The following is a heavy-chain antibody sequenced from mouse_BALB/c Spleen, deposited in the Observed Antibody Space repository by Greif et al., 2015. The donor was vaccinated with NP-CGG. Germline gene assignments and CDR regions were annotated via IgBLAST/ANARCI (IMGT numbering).Heavy chain of an antibody. D-gene: IGHD1-1*01. CDR1: GFTFSNYW. Sequence: EVQLVESGGGLVQPGGSMKLSCVASGFTFSNYWMNWVRQSPEKGLEWVAEIRLKSNNYATHYAESVKGRFTISRDDSRSSVYLQMNNLRAEDTGIYYCTRPGSTYYFDYWGQGTTLTVSS. CDR3: TRPGSTYYFDY. V-gene: IGHV6-6*02. J-gene: IGHJ2*01. CDR2: IRLKSNNYAT.